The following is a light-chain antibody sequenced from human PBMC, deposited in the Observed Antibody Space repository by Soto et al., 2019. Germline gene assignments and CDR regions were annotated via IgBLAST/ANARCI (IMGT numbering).Light chain of an antibody. CDR1: QSISSW. V-gene: IGKV1-5*01. CDR2: DAS. Sequence: DIQMTQSPSTLSASVGDRVTITCRASQSISSWLAWYQQKPGKAPKLLIYDASNLESGVPSRFSGSGAGTEFTLTISSLQPDDFATYYCQQFNTGGTFGQGTKVE. J-gene: IGKJ1*01. CDR3: QQFNTGGT.